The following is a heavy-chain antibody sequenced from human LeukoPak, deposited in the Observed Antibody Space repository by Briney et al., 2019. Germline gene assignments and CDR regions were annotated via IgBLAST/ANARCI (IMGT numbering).Heavy chain of an antibody. Sequence: SPTLSLTCAISGDSVSSNSAAWNWIRQSPSKGLEWLASTYYRSKWYHDYAVSVKRLITINPDTSKNQFLLQLNSVTTEDTAVYYCARETSHFDYWGQGTLVTVSS. J-gene: IGHJ4*02. CDR3: ARETSHFDY. CDR2: TYYRSKWYH. V-gene: IGHV6-1*01. CDR1: GDSVSSNSAA.